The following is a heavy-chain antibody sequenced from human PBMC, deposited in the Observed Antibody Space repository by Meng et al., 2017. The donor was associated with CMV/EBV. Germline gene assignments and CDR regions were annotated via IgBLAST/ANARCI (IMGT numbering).Heavy chain of an antibody. V-gene: IGHV2-5*02. CDR3: AHKGRRMAAAGINWFDP. J-gene: IGHJ5*02. CDR2: IYWDDDK. D-gene: IGHD6-13*01. Sequence: LKESGPTLVKPTQTLTLTFTFSGFSLSTSRVGVGWIRHPPGKALEWLALIYWDDDKRYSPSLKSRLTITKDTSKNQVVLTMTNMDPVDTATYYCAHKGRRMAAAGINWFDPWGQGTLVTVSS. CDR1: GFSLSTSRVG.